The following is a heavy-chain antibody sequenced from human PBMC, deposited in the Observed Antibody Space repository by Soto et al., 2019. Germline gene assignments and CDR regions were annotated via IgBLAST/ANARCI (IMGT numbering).Heavy chain of an antibody. Sequence: EVQLLESGGGLVQPGGSLRLSCAASGFTFSSCAMTWVRQAPGKGLEWVSAIGGSGGSTYYADSVKGRFTISGDNSKNTLYLQMNSLIAEDTAVYYCAKSLVVIAGFDPWGQGTLVTVSS. CDR3: AKSLVVIAGFDP. V-gene: IGHV3-23*01. CDR2: IGGSGGST. J-gene: IGHJ5*02. CDR1: GFTFSSCA. D-gene: IGHD2-21*01.